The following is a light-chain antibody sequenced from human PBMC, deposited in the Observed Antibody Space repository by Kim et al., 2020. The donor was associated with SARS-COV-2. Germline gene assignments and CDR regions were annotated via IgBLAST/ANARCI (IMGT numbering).Light chain of an antibody. CDR1: QSVLYSSNNKNY. J-gene: IGKJ1*01. CDR3: QQYYSTPRT. Sequence: DIVMTQSPDSLAVSLGERATINCKSSQSVLYSSNNKNYLAWYQQKPGQPPKLVIHWASTRESGVPDRFSGSGSGTDFTLTISSLQAEDVAVYYCQQYYSTPRTFGQGTKV. CDR2: WAS. V-gene: IGKV4-1*01.